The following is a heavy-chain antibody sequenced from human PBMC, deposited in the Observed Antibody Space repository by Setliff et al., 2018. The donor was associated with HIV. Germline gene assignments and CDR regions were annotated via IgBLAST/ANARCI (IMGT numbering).Heavy chain of an antibody. V-gene: IGHV4-39*01. CDR1: GGSISSSSYY. J-gene: IGHJ3*02. Sequence: SETLSLTCTVSGGSISSSSYYWGWIRQPPGKGLEWIGSIYYSGSTYYNPSLKSRVTISVDTPKNQFSLKLSSVTAADTAVYYCARRPEFGLVDAFDICGQGTMVTVSS. CDR3: ARRPEFGLVDAFDI. CDR2: IYYSGST. D-gene: IGHD3-3*01.